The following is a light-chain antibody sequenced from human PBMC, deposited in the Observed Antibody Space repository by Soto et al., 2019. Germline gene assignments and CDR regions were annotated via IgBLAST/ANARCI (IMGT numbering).Light chain of an antibody. CDR2: GAS. CDR3: LQYHNLWA. CDR1: QSVSSN. J-gene: IGKJ1*01. Sequence: EIVMTQSPATLSVSPGERATLSCRASQSVSSNLGWYQRKPGQAPRLLIYGASTRATGIPARFTGSGSGTEFTLTISSLQPEDFTVYSCLQYHNLWAFGQGTKVDIK. V-gene: IGKV3-15*01.